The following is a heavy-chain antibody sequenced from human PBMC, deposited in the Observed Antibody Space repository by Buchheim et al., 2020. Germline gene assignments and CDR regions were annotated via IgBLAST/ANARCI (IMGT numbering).Heavy chain of an antibody. V-gene: IGHV4-34*01. CDR3: ARGIKGYCSSTSCRYYYYGMDV. CDR2: INHSGST. D-gene: IGHD2-2*01. J-gene: IGHJ6*02. Sequence: QVQLQQWGAGLLKPSETLSLTCAVYGGSFSGYYWSWIRQPPGKGLEWIGEINHSGSTNYNPSLTSRVTISVDTSKNQFSLKLSSVTAADTAVYYCARGIKGYCSSTSCRYYYYGMDVWGQGTT. CDR1: GGSFSGYY.